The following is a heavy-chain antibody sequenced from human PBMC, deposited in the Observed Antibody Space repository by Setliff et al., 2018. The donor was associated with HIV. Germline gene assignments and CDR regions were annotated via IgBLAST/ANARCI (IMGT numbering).Heavy chain of an antibody. CDR2: IYYSGST. J-gene: IGHJ6*03. V-gene: IGHV4-39*01. CDR1: GGSISSSSYY. Sequence: TLSLTCTVSGGSISSSSYYWGWIRQPPGKGLEWIGSIYYSGSTYYNPSLKSRVTISVDTSKNQFSLKLSSVTAADTAVYYCATHYYYYMDVWGKGTTVTVSS. CDR3: ATHYYYYMDV.